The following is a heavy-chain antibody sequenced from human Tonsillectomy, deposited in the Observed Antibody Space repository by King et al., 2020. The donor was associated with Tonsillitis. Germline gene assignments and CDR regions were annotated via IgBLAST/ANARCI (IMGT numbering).Heavy chain of an antibody. Sequence: QLQESGPGLVKPSGTLSLTCAVSGGSISSSNWWSWVRQPPGKGLEWIGEIYHSGSTNYNPSLKSRVTISLDKSKNQFSLKLSSVTAADTAVYYCAGGSSGWTLNDAFDIWGQGTMVTVSS. D-gene: IGHD6-19*01. CDR2: IYHSGST. V-gene: IGHV4-4*02. CDR1: GGSISSSNW. J-gene: IGHJ3*02. CDR3: AGGSSGWTLNDAFDI.